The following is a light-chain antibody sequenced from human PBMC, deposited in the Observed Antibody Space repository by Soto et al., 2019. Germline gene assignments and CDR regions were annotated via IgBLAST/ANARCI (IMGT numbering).Light chain of an antibody. Sequence: DMQMTQSPPSLSASVGDRVTITCQASQDIRNSLAWFQQKPGKVPRLLIYPASSLQLGVPPRFSGSGWGTDFTLTISSLQPEDVATYYCQNYNGAPRTFGQGTKVAI. V-gene: IGKV1-27*01. CDR1: QDIRNS. J-gene: IGKJ1*01. CDR3: QNYNGAPRT. CDR2: PAS.